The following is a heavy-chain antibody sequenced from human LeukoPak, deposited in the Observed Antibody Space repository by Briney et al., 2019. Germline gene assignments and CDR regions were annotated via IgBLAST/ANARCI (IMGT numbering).Heavy chain of an antibody. CDR1: GYTFTDYY. CDR2: INPNSGGT. J-gene: IGHJ4*02. CDR3: AREGPIVGATHLVDY. Sequence: ASVKVSCKAYGYTFTDYYMHWVRQAPGQGLEWMGWINPNSGGTNYAQKFQGRFTMTRDTSISTAYMELSRLRSDDTAVYYCAREGPIVGATHLVDYWGQGTLVTVSS. V-gene: IGHV1-2*02. D-gene: IGHD1-26*01.